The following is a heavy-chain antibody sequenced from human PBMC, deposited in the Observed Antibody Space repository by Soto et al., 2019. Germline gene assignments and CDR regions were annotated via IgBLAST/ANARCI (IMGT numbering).Heavy chain of an antibody. D-gene: IGHD2-2*01. CDR3: ARVPDR. Sequence: QLQLQESGSRLVKPSQTLSLTCAVSGGSISSGGYSWSWIRQPPGKGLEWIGYIYHSGSTYYNPSLKSRVTISVDRSKNQFSLKLSSVTAADTAVYYCARVPDRWGQGTLVSVSS. J-gene: IGHJ5*02. CDR2: IYHSGST. V-gene: IGHV4-30-2*01. CDR1: GGSISSGGYS.